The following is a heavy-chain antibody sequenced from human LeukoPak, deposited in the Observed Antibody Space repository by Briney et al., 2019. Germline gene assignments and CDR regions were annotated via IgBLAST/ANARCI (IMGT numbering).Heavy chain of an antibody. CDR1: GFTFSSYS. J-gene: IGHJ6*02. Sequence: GGSLRLSCVASGFTFSSYSMNWVRQAPGKGLEWVSSISSSSSYIYYADSVKGRFTISRDNAKNSLYLQMNSLRAEDTAVYYCARDRGSGWSYYYGMDVWGQGTTVTVSS. CDR2: ISSSSSYI. V-gene: IGHV3-21*01. CDR3: ARDRGSGWSYYYGMDV. D-gene: IGHD6-19*01.